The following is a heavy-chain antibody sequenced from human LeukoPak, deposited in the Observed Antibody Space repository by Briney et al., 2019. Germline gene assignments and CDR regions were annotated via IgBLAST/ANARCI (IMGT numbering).Heavy chain of an antibody. D-gene: IGHD1-26*01. CDR3: AKDHLGATTGGVDY. Sequence: GGSLRLSCAASGFTFNTYGMHWVRQAPGKGLEWVAVISYDGGNKYYADSVKGRFTISRDYSKNTLYLQMNSLRAEDTAVYYCAKDHLGATTGGVDYWGQGTLVTVSS. CDR1: GFTFNTYG. J-gene: IGHJ4*02. V-gene: IGHV3-30*18. CDR2: ISYDGGNK.